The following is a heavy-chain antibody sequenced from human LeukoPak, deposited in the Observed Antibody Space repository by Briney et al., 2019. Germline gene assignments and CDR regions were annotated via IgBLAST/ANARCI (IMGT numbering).Heavy chain of an antibody. Sequence: SVKVSCKASGGTFSSYAISWVRQAPGQGLEWMGGIIPIFGTANYAQKFQGRVTITTDESTSTAYMELSSLRSGDTAVYYCARGITVVRGVIKGGMDVWGQGTTVTVSS. CDR3: ARGITVVRGVIKGGMDV. CDR1: GGTFSSYA. D-gene: IGHD3-10*01. CDR2: IIPIFGTA. J-gene: IGHJ6*02. V-gene: IGHV1-69*05.